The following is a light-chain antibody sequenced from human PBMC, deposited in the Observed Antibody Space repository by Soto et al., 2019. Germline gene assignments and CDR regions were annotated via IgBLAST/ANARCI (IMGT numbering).Light chain of an antibody. CDR1: QSISNY. CDR2: AAS. J-gene: IGKJ1*01. CDR3: QQSYNTPWT. Sequence: DIQMTQSPSSLSASVGDRVTTTCRASQSISNYLNWYQQKPGKAPKLLIYAASSLQSGVPSRFSGTRSGTDFTLTISSLQPEDFATYFCQQSYNTPWTFGQGTKVDIK. V-gene: IGKV1-39*01.